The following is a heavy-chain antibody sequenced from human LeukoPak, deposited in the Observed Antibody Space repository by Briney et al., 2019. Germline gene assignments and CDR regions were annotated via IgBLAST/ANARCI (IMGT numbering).Heavy chain of an antibody. CDR2: ISGSGGST. CDR1: GFTFSSYA. J-gene: IGHJ4*02. D-gene: IGHD6-19*01. CDR3: AKNRYSSGWYDY. V-gene: IGHV3-23*01. Sequence: GGSLRLSCAASGFTFSSYAMSWVRQAPGKGLEWASAISGSGGSTYYADSVKGRFTISRDNSKNTLYLQMNSLRAEDTAVYYCAKNRYSSGWYDYWGQGTLVTVSS.